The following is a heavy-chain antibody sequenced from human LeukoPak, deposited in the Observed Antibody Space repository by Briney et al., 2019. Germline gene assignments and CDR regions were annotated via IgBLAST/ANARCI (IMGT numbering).Heavy chain of an antibody. CDR1: GYTFTGYY. Sequence: ASVKVSCKASGYTFTGYYMHWVRQAPGQGLEWMGWINPNSGSTNYAQKFQGRVTMTRDTSISTAYMELSRLRSDDTAVYYCARDGVLLWFGELVASNWFDPWGQGTLVTVSS. V-gene: IGHV1-2*02. D-gene: IGHD3-10*01. J-gene: IGHJ5*02. CDR2: INPNSGST. CDR3: ARDGVLLWFGELVASNWFDP.